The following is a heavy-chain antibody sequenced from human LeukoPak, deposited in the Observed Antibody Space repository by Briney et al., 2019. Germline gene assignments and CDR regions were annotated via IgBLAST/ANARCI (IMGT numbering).Heavy chain of an antibody. V-gene: IGHV1-2*02. Sequence: VASVNVSCKASGYTFTAYYIHWVRQAPGQGLEWMGWINPNSGAADCAQKFQGRVTMTRDTSISTASMELSRLRSDDTAVYYCASLQYYYDSSGYYWDYWGQGTLVTVSS. J-gene: IGHJ4*02. CDR1: GYTFTAYY. CDR3: ASLQYYYDSSGYYWDY. D-gene: IGHD3-22*01. CDR2: INPNSGAA.